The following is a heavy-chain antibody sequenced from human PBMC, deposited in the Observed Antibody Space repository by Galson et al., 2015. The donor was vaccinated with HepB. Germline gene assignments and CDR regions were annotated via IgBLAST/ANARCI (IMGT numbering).Heavy chain of an antibody. CDR1: GFTFTSSA. CDR2: IVVGSGNT. CDR3: AAKVGANIFDY. V-gene: IGHV1-58*01. Sequence: SVKVSCKASGFTFTSSAVQWVRQARGQRLEWIGWIVVGSGNTNYAQKFQERVTITRDTSTSTAYMELSSLRSEDTAVYYCAAKVGANIFDYWGQGTLVTVSS. J-gene: IGHJ4*02. D-gene: IGHD1-26*01.